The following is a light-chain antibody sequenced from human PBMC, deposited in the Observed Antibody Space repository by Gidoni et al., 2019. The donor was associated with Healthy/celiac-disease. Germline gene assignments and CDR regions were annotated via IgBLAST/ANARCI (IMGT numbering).Light chain of an antibody. CDR1: QSVSSSY. CDR3: QQYGSSPRT. V-gene: IGKV3-20*01. J-gene: IGKJ4*02. Sequence: EIVLTTSPGTLSLSPGERATLSCRASQSVSSSYLAWYQQKPGQAPRLLMYGAASRATGIPDRVSGSGSGIDVARTFSRLEPEDFAVYNGQQYGSSPRTFGGGTKVEIK. CDR2: GAA.